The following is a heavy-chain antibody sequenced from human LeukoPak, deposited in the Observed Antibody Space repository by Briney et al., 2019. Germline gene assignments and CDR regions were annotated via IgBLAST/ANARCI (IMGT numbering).Heavy chain of an antibody. CDR1: GSTFTSYD. CDR2: MNPNSGNT. J-gene: IGHJ6*02. V-gene: IGHV1-8*01. CDR3: VIDKQKPAYDMDV. D-gene: IGHD6-13*01. Sequence: GASVKVSCKASGSTFTSYDINWVRQATGQALKWMGWMNPNSGNTGYAQKFQGRVTMTRNTSISTAYMELSSLRSEDTAVYYCVIDKQKPAYDMDVWGQGTTVTVSS.